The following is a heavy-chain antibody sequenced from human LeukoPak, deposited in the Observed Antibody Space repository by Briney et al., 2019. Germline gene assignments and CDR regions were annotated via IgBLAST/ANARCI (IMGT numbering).Heavy chain of an antibody. CDR1: GVSISSYY. Sequence: SETLSLTCTVSGVSISSYYWSWIRQPPGKGLEWIGYIYYSGSTNYNPSLKSRVTISVDTSKNQFSLKLSSVTAADTAVYYCARHGEGPNCSGGSCYSGRYNWFDPWGQGTLVTVSS. CDR3: ARHGEGPNCSGGSCYSGRYNWFDP. D-gene: IGHD2-15*01. V-gene: IGHV4-59*08. J-gene: IGHJ5*02. CDR2: IYYSGST.